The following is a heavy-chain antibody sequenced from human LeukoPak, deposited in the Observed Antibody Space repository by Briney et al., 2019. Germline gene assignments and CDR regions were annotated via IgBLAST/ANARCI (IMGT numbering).Heavy chain of an antibody. J-gene: IGHJ5*02. Sequence: PGGSLRLSCAASGFTSSSYWMSWVRQAPGKGLEWVANIKQDGSEKYYVDSVKGRFTISRDNAKNSLYLQMNSLRAEDTAVYYCARVTMYSSSLNWFDPWGQGTLVTVSS. V-gene: IGHV3-7*03. D-gene: IGHD6-13*01. CDR1: GFTSSSYW. CDR2: IKQDGSEK. CDR3: ARVTMYSSSLNWFDP.